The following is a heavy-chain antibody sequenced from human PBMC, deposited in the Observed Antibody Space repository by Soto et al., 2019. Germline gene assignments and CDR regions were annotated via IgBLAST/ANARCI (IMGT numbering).Heavy chain of an antibody. CDR3: ARYIPGVRYYGMDV. D-gene: IGHD2-2*01. Sequence: GGSLRLSCAASGFTFSSYAMKWVRQAPGKGLEWVSLIGESGTPTYYADSVKGRFTISRDNSGNTLFLEMYSLRAEDTAVYYCARYIPGVRYYGMDVWGQGTTVTVSS. J-gene: IGHJ6*02. V-gene: IGHV3-23*01. CDR1: GFTFSSYA. CDR2: IGESGTPT.